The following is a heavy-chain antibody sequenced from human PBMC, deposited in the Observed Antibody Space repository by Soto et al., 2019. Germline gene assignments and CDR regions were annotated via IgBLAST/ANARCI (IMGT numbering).Heavy chain of an antibody. CDR3: TKVASGSYDWFDP. Sequence: EVQLVESGGGLVQPGGSLRLSCAASKFSFSGYWMHWVRQAPGKGLMWVSRVNPDGSTTTYADSVMGRFPISRDNAKNTVFLQMTSLRADDTAVYYCTKVASGSYDWFDPWGQGTLVTVSS. D-gene: IGHD1-26*01. V-gene: IGHV3-74*01. J-gene: IGHJ5*02. CDR1: KFSFSGYW. CDR2: VNPDGSTT.